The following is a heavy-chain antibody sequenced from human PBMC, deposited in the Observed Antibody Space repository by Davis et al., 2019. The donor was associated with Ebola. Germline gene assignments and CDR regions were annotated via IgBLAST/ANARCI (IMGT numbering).Heavy chain of an antibody. CDR3: ARGDYVWGSHLPYYFDY. Sequence: GSLRLSCAASGFTFSSYSMNWVRQAPGKGLEWVSSISSSSSYIYYADSVKGRFTISRDNAKNSLYLQMNSLRAEDTAVYYCARGDYVWGSHLPYYFDYWGQGTLVTVSS. CDR2: ISSSSSYI. V-gene: IGHV3-21*01. CDR1: GFTFSSYS. J-gene: IGHJ4*02. D-gene: IGHD3-16*01.